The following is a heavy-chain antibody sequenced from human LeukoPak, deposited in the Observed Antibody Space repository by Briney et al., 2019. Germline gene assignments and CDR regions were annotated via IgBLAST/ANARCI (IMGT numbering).Heavy chain of an antibody. CDR2: ISSSSSYI. V-gene: IGHV3-21*01. Sequence: GGSLRLSCAASGFTFSSYSMNWVRQAPGKGLEWVSSISSSSSYIYYADSVKGRFTISRDNAKNSLYLQMSSLRAEDTAVYYCAVTGYSSSWYVGYWGQGTLVTVSS. CDR3: AVTGYSSSWYVGY. CDR1: GFTFSSYS. D-gene: IGHD6-13*01. J-gene: IGHJ4*02.